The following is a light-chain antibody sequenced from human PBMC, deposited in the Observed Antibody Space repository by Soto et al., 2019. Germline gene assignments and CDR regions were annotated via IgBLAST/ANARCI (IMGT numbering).Light chain of an antibody. CDR2: GTS. CDR3: QQYNNWPPWT. Sequence: EIVMTQSPATLSVSPGERATLSCRASQSVSSNLAWYQQKPGQAPRLLIYGTSTRATGFPARFSGSGSGTEFTLTISSLQSEDFGVYYCQQYNNWPPWTFGQGTKVEIK. CDR1: QSVSSN. V-gene: IGKV3-15*01. J-gene: IGKJ1*01.